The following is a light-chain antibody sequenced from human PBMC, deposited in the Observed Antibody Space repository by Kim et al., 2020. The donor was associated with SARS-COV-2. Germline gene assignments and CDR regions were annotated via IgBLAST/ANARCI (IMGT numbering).Light chain of an antibody. V-gene: IGKV3-11*01. CDR1: QNIDTY. J-gene: IGKJ4*01. Sequence: SPGERATLSCRASQNIDTYLAWYQQRPGQAPRLLVYDASNRATGVPDRFSGSGSGTDFTLTISSLEPEDFSLYYCQQRNSWPPAVTFGGGTKLEIK. CDR3: QQRNSWPPAVT. CDR2: DAS.